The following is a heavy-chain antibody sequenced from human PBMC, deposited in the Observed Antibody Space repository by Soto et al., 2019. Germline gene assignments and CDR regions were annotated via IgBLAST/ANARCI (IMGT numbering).Heavy chain of an antibody. CDR3: ASAGGTVPDDGWFDP. V-gene: IGHV1-69*13. Sequence: SVKVSCKASGGTFSSYAISWVRQAPGQGLEWMGGIIPIFGTANYAQKFQSRVTMTADESTSTAYMELSSLRSEDTAVYYCASAGGTVPDDGWFDPWGQGTLVTVSS. CDR2: IIPIFGTA. J-gene: IGHJ5*02. CDR1: GGTFSSYA. D-gene: IGHD4-17*01.